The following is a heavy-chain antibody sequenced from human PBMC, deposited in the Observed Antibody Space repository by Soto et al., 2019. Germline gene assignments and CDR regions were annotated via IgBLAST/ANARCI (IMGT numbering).Heavy chain of an antibody. CDR3: ARICRWSGFSCWDPRGFDH. V-gene: IGHV4-34*01. CDR2: ITHSGNK. CDR1: DGSCSGYF. D-gene: IGHD3-3*01. Sequence: QVRLQQWGAGRLKSSETLSLTCGVYDGSCSGYFWTWIRQPPGRGLEWIGDITHSGNKNYNPSLPSRVSISVDTSKRQFSLKLRAVTAADTAMYYCARICRWSGFSCWDPRGFDHWSQGTLVTVSS. J-gene: IGHJ4*02.